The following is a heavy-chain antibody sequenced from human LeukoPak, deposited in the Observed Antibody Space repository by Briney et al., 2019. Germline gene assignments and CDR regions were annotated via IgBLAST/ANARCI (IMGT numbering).Heavy chain of an antibody. Sequence: ASVKVSCKASGYTFTSYYMHWVRQAPGQGLEWMGIINPSGGSTSYAQKFQGRVTMTRDTSTSTVYMELSSLRSEDTAVYYCAINYDSSGYYYAFDIWGQGTMVTVSS. D-gene: IGHD3-22*01. CDR2: INPSGGST. V-gene: IGHV1-46*01. CDR1: GYTFTSYY. CDR3: AINYDSSGYYYAFDI. J-gene: IGHJ3*02.